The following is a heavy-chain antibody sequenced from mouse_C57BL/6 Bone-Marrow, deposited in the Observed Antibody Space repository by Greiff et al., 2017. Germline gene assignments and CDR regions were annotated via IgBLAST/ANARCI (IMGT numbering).Heavy chain of an antibody. Sequence: VQLQQSGAELVRPGASVKLSCTASGFNIKDDYMHWVKQRPEQGLEWIGWIDPENGDTEYASKFQGKATITADTSSNTAYLQLSSLTSKDTAVYYCTTGYYGSSFDYWGQGTTLTVSS. J-gene: IGHJ2*01. CDR2: IDPENGDT. D-gene: IGHD1-1*01. CDR3: TTGYYGSSFDY. V-gene: IGHV14-4*01. CDR1: GFNIKDDY.